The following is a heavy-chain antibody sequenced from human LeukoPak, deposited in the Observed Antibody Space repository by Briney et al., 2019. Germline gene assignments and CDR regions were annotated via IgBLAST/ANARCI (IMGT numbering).Heavy chain of an antibody. V-gene: IGHV3-74*01. CDR1: GFTFSSYW. J-gene: IGHJ4*02. CDR2: INSDGSST. Sequence: GGSLRLSCAASGFTFSSYWMHWVRQAPGKGLVWVSRINSDGSSTSYADSVKGRFTISRDNAKNTLYLQMNSLRAEDTVVYYCARVWTEYYDFWSGPAVDYWGQGTLVTVSS. D-gene: IGHD3-3*01. CDR3: ARVWTEYYDFWSGPAVDY.